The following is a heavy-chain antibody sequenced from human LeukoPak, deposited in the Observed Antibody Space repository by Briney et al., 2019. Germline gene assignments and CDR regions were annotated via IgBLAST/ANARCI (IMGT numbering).Heavy chain of an antibody. Sequence: ASVKVSCKASGYTFTSCDINWVRQATGQGLEWMGWMNPNSGNTGYAQKFQGRVTMTRNTSISTAYMELSSLRSEDTAVYYCARGLYDFWSGYSPSDYMDVWGKGTTVTVSS. D-gene: IGHD3-3*01. J-gene: IGHJ6*03. CDR1: GYTFTSCD. CDR3: ARGLYDFWSGYSPSDYMDV. V-gene: IGHV1-8*01. CDR2: MNPNSGNT.